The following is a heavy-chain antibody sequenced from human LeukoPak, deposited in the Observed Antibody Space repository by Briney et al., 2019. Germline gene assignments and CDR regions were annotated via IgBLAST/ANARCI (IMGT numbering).Heavy chain of an antibody. J-gene: IGHJ4*02. D-gene: IGHD3-10*01. CDR3: ARDLGRGLRFRGVIIGDFDY. CDR1: GFTFSSYS. V-gene: IGHV3-21*01. CDR2: ISSSSSYI. Sequence: PGGSLRLSCAASGFTFSSYSMNWVRQAPGKGLEWVSSISSSSSYIYYADSVKGRFTISRDNAKNSLYLQMNSLRAEDTAVYYCARDLGRGLRFRGVIIGDFDYWGQGTLVTVSS.